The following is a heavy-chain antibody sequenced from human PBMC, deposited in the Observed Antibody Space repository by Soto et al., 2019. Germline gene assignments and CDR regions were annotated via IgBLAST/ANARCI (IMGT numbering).Heavy chain of an antibody. D-gene: IGHD2-21*02. CDR1: GGSFSGYY. Sequence: QVQLQQWGAGLLKPSETLSLTCAVYGGSFSGYYWSWIRQPPGKGLEWIGEINHSGSTNYNPSLKSRVTISVDTSKNQFSLKLSSVTAADTAVYYCARWSIVVVTAEDYWGQGTLVTVSS. CDR3: ARWSIVVVTAEDY. V-gene: IGHV4-34*01. CDR2: INHSGST. J-gene: IGHJ4*02.